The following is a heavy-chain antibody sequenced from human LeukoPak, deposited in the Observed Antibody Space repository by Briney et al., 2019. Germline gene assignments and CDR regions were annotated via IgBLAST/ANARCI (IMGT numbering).Heavy chain of an antibody. Sequence: PGGSLRLSCAASGFTFSTYWMHWVRQAPGKGLVWVSRVNGDGSSTNYADSVKGRFTISRDNAKNTLYLQMNSLRAEDTAVYYCAKDSSSGYWTAFDYWGQGTLVTVSS. CDR3: AKDSSSGYWTAFDY. CDR1: GFTFSTYW. D-gene: IGHD3-22*01. J-gene: IGHJ4*02. CDR2: VNGDGSST. V-gene: IGHV3-74*01.